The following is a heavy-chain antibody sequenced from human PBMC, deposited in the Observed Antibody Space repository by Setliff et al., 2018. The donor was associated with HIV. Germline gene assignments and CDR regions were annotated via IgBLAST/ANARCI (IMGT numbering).Heavy chain of an antibody. CDR2: IYTSGGT. CDR1: GVSINSHY. J-gene: IGHJ3*02. Sequence: SETLSLTCTVSGVSINSHYWSWIRQPPGKGLEWIGYIYTSGGTNFNPSLKSRVTISVDTSKNQFSLKLNSVTAADTAVYYCARGPLDSSGYRSDAFDIWGQGTMVTVSS. D-gene: IGHD3-22*01. V-gene: IGHV4-4*09. CDR3: ARGPLDSSGYRSDAFDI.